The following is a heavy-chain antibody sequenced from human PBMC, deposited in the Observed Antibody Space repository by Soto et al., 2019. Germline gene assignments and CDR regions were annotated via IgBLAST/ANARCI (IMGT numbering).Heavy chain of an antibody. V-gene: IGHV4-34*01. CDR3: ARGPPIQYCSGGSCYSRWFDP. CDR1: GGSFSGYY. CDR2: INHSGST. Sequence: SETLSLTCAVYGGSFSGYYWSWIRQPPGKXLEWIGEINHSGSTNYNPSLKSRVTISVDTSKNQFSLKLSSVTAADTAVYYCARGPPIQYCSGGSCYSRWFDPWGQGTLVTVSS. D-gene: IGHD2-15*01. J-gene: IGHJ5*02.